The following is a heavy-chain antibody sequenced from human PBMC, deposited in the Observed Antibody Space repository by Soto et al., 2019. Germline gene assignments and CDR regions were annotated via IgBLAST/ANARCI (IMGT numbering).Heavy chain of an antibody. J-gene: IGHJ6*02. CDR1: CGSIISGGYS. CDR2: IYPTGST. D-gene: IGHD3-10*01. V-gene: IGHV4-30-2*06. CDR3: ARAPPGPSPRWVL. Sequence: SETLSLTCTFSCGSIISGGYSWSWIRQSPEKGLEWLGCIYPTGSTYYHPSLKSRVTISIDTSRNQLSLNLTSVTAADTAVYYCARAPPGPSPRWVLWGQGTTVTVSS.